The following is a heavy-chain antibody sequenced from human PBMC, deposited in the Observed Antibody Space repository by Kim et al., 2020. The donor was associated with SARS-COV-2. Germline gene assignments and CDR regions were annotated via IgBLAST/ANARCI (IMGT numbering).Heavy chain of an antibody. CDR1: GGSISSSSYY. V-gene: IGHV4-39*01. D-gene: IGHD3-16*01. J-gene: IGHJ6*02. Sequence: SETLSLTCTVSGGSISSSSYYWGWIRQPPGKGLEWIGSIYYSGSTYYNPSLKSRVTISVDTSKNQFSLKLSSVTAADTAVYYCARIDLPWGNYGMDVWGPGNTVTVSS. CDR3: ARIDLPWGNYGMDV. CDR2: IYYSGST.